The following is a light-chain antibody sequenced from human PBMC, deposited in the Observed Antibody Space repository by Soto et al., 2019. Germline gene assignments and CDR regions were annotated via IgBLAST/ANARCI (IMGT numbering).Light chain of an antibody. CDR2: WAS. V-gene: IGKV4-1*01. Sequence: DIVMAQSPDSLAVSLGERATINCKSSQSVLYSSNNNNYLAWYQQKPGHPPKLLIYWASTRESGVPDRFSGSGSGTDFTLTISSLQAEDVAVYYCQQYYSTPPTFGPGTKVDIK. CDR3: QQYYSTPPT. CDR1: QSVLYSSNNNNY. J-gene: IGKJ3*01.